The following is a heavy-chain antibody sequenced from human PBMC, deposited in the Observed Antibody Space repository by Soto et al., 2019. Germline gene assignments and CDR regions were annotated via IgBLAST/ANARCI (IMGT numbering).Heavy chain of an antibody. CDR1: GGSISSYY. CDR3: ARTLYGDNVEY. D-gene: IGHD4-17*01. Sequence: PSETLSLTCTVSGGSISSYYWSWIRQPPGKGLEWIGYIYYSGSTNYNPSLKSRVTISVDTSKSQFSLKLSSVTAADTAVYYCARTLYGDNVEYWGQGTLVTVSS. J-gene: IGHJ4*02. V-gene: IGHV4-59*08. CDR2: IYYSGST.